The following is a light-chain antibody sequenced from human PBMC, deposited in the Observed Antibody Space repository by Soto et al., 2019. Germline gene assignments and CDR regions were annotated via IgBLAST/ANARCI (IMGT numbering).Light chain of an antibody. Sequence: QSALTQPASVSGSPGQSITISCTGTSSDVGSYKLVSWYRQHPGKAPKLMIYEGGKRPSGVSNRFSGSTSGNTASLTISGLQAEDEADYYCCSYAGSSTYVVFGGGTKLTVL. CDR1: SSDVGSYKL. CDR3: CSYAGSSTYVV. J-gene: IGLJ2*01. CDR2: EGG. V-gene: IGLV2-23*01.